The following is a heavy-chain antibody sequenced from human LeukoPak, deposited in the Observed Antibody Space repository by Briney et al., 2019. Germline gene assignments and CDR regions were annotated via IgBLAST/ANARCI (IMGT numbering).Heavy chain of an antibody. J-gene: IGHJ6*02. V-gene: IGHV1-8*01. CDR2: MNPNSGNT. CDR3: ARKKVGYYYYGMDV. CDR1: GYTFTSYD. Sequence: ASVNVSCKASGYTFTSYDINWVRQATGQGLEWMGWMNPNSGNTGYAQKLQGRVTMTRNTSISTAYMELSSLRSEDTAVYYCARKKVGYYYYGMDVWGQGTTVTVSS. D-gene: IGHD2-15*01.